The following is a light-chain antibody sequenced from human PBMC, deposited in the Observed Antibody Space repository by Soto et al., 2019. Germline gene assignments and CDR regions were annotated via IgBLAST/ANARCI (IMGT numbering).Light chain of an antibody. V-gene: IGKV3-15*01. CDR3: QQYNKWPPWT. CDR1: QSVSTN. Sequence: EIVMTQSPATLSVSPGERATLSCWASQSVSTNLAWYQQKPGQAPRLLIYGASTRATGIPARFSGSGSGTEFTLTISSLQSEDLAVYYCQQYNKWPPWTFGQGTKVEIK. J-gene: IGKJ1*01. CDR2: GAS.